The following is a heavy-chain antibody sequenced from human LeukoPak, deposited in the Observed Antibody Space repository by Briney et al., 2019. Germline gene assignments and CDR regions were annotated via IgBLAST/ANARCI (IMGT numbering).Heavy chain of an antibody. V-gene: IGHV1-69*04. CDR2: IIPILGIA. CDR1: GGTFSSYA. J-gene: IGHJ5*02. D-gene: IGHD6-19*01. CDR3: ARVPIAVAGTNWFDP. Sequence: GASVKVSCKASGGTFSSYAISWVRQAPGQGLEWMGRIIPILGIANYAQKFQGRVTITADKSTSTAYMELSSLRSEDTAVYYCARVPIAVAGTNWFDPWGQGTLVTVS.